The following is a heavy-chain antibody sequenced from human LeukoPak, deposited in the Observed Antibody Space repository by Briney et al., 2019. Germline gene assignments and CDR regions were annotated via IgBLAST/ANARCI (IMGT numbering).Heavy chain of an antibody. D-gene: IGHD5-18*01. CDR3: ARKGLQLWLYDY. J-gene: IGHJ4*02. CDR2: ISSSSSYI. Sequence: AGGTLRLSCAASGFTFSSYSMNWVRQAPGKGLEWVSSISSSSSYIYYADSVKGRFTISRDNAKNSLYLQMNSLRAEDTAVYYCARKGLQLWLYDYWGQGTLVTVSS. CDR1: GFTFSSYS. V-gene: IGHV3-21*01.